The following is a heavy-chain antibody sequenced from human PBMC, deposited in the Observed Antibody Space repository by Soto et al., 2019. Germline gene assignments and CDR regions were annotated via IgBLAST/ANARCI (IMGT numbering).Heavy chain of an antibody. J-gene: IGHJ5*02. CDR2: IYYSGST. Sequence: QVQLQESGPGLVKPSQTLSLTSTVSGGSISSGDYYWSWIRQHPGKGLEWIGYIYYSGSTYYNPSLKSRVTISVDTSKNQFSLKQSSVTAADTAVYYCARWWSGSRQGFDPWGQGTLVTVSS. V-gene: IGHV4-31*03. D-gene: IGHD3-3*01. CDR1: GGSISSGDYY. CDR3: ARWWSGSRQGFDP.